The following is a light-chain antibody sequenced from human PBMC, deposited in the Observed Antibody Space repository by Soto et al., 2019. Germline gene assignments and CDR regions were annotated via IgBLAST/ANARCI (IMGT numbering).Light chain of an antibody. CDR1: SSDVGGYNY. J-gene: IGLJ1*01. CDR2: DVS. Sequence: QSVLTQPASVSGAPGQSITISCTGTSSDVGGYNYVSWYQQHPGKAPKLMIYDVSNRPSGVPTRFSGSKSGNTASLPISRLQAEDEDDYYCSLHTRSSPRVFGTGTKVPVL. V-gene: IGLV2-14*01. CDR3: SLHTRSSPRV.